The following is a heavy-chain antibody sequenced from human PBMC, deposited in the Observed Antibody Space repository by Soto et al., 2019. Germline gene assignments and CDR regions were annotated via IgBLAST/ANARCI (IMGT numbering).Heavy chain of an antibody. V-gene: IGHV3-73*01. J-gene: IGHJ5*02. CDR1: GFTFSNAW. D-gene: IGHD2-15*01. Sequence: PGGSLRLSCAASGFTFSNAWINWVRQAPGKGLEWVGRIRSKANSYATAYAASVKGRFTISRDDSKNTAYLQMNSLKTEDTAVYYCGVVVAARDWFDPWGQGTLVTVSS. CDR2: IRSKANSYAT. CDR3: GVVVAARDWFDP.